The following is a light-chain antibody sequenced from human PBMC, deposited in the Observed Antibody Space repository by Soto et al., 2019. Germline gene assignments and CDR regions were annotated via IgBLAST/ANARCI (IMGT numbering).Light chain of an antibody. CDR3: QQYNNWPYT. CDR1: QSVSRN. J-gene: IGKJ2*01. CDR2: AAS. V-gene: IGKV3-15*01. Sequence: EIVMTQSPATLSVSPGERATLSCRASQSVSRNLAWYQQKPGQAPRLLIYAASTRATGIPARFSGSGSGTEFTLTISSLLSEDFAVYYCQQYNNWPYTFGQGTKLEIK.